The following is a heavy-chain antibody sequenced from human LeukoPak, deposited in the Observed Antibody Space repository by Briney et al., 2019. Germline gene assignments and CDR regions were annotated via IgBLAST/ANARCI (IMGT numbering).Heavy chain of an antibody. CDR2: IWYDGSNK. CDR3: AREGQQQGKYFDY. V-gene: IGHV3-33*01. D-gene: IGHD6-13*01. J-gene: IGHJ4*02. CDR1: GFTFSSYG. Sequence: PGRSLRLSCAASGFTFSSYGMHWVRQAPGKGLEWVAVIWYDGSNKYYADSVKGRFTISRDNSKNTLYLQMNSLRAEDTAVYYCAREGQQQGKYFDYWGQGTLVTVSS.